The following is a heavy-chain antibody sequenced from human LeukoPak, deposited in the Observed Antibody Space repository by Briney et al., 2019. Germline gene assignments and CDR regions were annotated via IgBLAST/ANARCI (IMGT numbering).Heavy chain of an antibody. J-gene: IGHJ4*02. CDR1: GFTFSSYA. Sequence: GGSLRLSCAASGFTFSSYAMHWVRQAPGKGLEWVAVISYDGSNKYYADSVKGRFTISRDNSKNTLYLQMDSLRAEDTAVYYCARDRAPVLRYFDSPTYWGQGTLVTVSS. CDR2: ISYDGSNK. D-gene: IGHD3-9*01. V-gene: IGHV3-30*04. CDR3: ARDRAPVLRYFDSPTY.